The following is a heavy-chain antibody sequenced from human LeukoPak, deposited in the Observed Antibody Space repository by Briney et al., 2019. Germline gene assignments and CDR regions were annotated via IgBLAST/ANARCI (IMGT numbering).Heavy chain of an antibody. CDR2: IHYSEGT. Sequence: KPSETLSLTCTVSGGSISSYYWSWIRQPPGKGLEWIGYIHYSEGTNYNPSLKSRVSISVDMPKNQFSLKLTSVTATDTAVYYCARSGGIASHSWFDPWGQGTLVTVSS. D-gene: IGHD6-13*01. CDR3: ARSGGIASHSWFDP. V-gene: IGHV4-59*08. J-gene: IGHJ5*02. CDR1: GGSISSYY.